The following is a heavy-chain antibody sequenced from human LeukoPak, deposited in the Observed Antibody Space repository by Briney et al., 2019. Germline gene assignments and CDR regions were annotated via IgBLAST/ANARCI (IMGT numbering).Heavy chain of an antibody. V-gene: IGHV4-39*07. CDR2: IYYSGST. Sequence: SETLSLTCTVSGGSISNYYWGWIRQAPGKGLEWIGSIYYSGSTYYDPSLKSRVTISVDTSKNQFSLKLSSVTAADTAVYYCARYMVRGPRGSNKDYMDVWGKGTTVTVSS. CDR1: GGSISNYY. CDR3: ARYMVRGPRGSNKDYMDV. J-gene: IGHJ6*03. D-gene: IGHD3-10*01.